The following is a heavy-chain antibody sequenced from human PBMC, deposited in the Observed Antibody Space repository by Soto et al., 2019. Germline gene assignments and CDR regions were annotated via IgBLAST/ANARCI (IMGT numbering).Heavy chain of an antibody. J-gene: IGHJ3*02. V-gene: IGHV4-39*01. CDR1: GGSISSSSYY. Sequence: PSETLSLTCTVSGGSISSSSYYWGWIRQPPGKGLEWIGSIYYSGSTYYNPSLKSRVTISVDTSKNQFSLKLGPVTAADTAVYYCARLDSSGYDAFDIWGQGTMVTVS. CDR3: ARLDSSGYDAFDI. D-gene: IGHD3-22*01. CDR2: IYYSGST.